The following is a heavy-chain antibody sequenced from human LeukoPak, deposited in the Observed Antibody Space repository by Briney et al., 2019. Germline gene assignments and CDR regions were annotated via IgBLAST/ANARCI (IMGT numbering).Heavy chain of an antibody. CDR1: GGSFSGYY. D-gene: IGHD3-22*01. CDR3: ARQGVSNYYDSSGYPEYFDY. J-gene: IGHJ4*02. CDR2: INHSGST. Sequence: SETLSLTCAVYGGSFSGYYWSWIRQPPGKGLEWIGEINHSGSTNYNPSLKSRVTISVDTSKNQFSLKLSSVTAADTAVYYCARQGVSNYYDSSGYPEYFDYWGQGTLVTVSS. V-gene: IGHV4-34*01.